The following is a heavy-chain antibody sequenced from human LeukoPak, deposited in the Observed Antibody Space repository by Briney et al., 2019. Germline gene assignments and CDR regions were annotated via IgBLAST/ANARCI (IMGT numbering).Heavy chain of an antibody. CDR2: ISGNGAST. CDR1: GFTFRTYT. D-gene: IGHD6-13*01. CDR3: AREEGIAAAGGYYFDY. J-gene: IGHJ4*02. V-gene: IGHV3-64*02. Sequence: PRGSLRLSCAASGFTFRTYTLYWVRQAPGRRLEYVSGISGNGASTYYADSVRGRFTISRDNSKNTLYLHMGSLRAGDIGVYYCAREEGIAAAGGYYFDYWGQGTLVTVSS.